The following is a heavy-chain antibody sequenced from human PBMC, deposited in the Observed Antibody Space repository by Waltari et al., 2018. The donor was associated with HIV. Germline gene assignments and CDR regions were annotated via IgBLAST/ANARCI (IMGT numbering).Heavy chain of an antibody. D-gene: IGHD2-21*02. V-gene: IGHV3-66*01. CDR2: IYSGGST. CDR1: GFPASSNC. J-gene: IGHJ6*02. CDR3: ASIAYCGGDCYPRGMDV. Sequence: EVQLVESGGGLVQPGGSLRLSCAAYGFPASSNCMSWVRQAPGKGLEWVSVIYSGGSTYYADSVKGRFTISRDNSKNTLYLQMNSLRAEDTAVYYCASIAYCGGDCYPRGMDVWGQGTTVTVSS.